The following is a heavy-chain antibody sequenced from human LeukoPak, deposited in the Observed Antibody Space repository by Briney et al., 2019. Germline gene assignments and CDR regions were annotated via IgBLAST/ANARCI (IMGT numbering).Heavy chain of an antibody. Sequence: GGSLRLSCAASGFTFSSYAMSWVRQAPGKGLEWVSAISGSGGSTYYADSVKGRFTISRDNSKSTLYLRMNSLRAEDTAVYYCAKDPMGSFDYWGQGTLVTVSS. D-gene: IGHD1-26*01. J-gene: IGHJ4*02. V-gene: IGHV3-23*01. CDR1: GFTFSSYA. CDR2: ISGSGGST. CDR3: AKDPMGSFDY.